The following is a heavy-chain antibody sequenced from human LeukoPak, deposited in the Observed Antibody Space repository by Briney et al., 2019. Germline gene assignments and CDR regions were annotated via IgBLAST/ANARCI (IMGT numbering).Heavy chain of an antibody. CDR3: ARSPLGSLSYFYYYYYMDV. D-gene: IGHD1-26*01. J-gene: IGHJ6*03. CDR1: GVSISSYY. CDR2: IYTSGST. Sequence: PSETLSLTCTVSGVSISSYYWSWIRQPAGKGLEWIERIYTSGSTNYNPSLESRVTMSVDTSKNQFSLKLSSVTAADSAVYYCARSPLGSLSYFYYYYYMDVWGKGTTVTVSS. V-gene: IGHV4-4*07.